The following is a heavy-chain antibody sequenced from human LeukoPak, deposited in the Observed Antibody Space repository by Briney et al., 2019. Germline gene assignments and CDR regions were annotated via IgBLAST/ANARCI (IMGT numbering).Heavy chain of an antibody. D-gene: IGHD1-7*01. CDR2: IIPIFGTA. CDR3: AREGTGTTFPYYYYGMDV. Sequence: SVKVSCKASGGTFSSYAISWVRQAPGQGLEWMGGIIPIFGTANYAQKFQGRVTITADESTSTAYMELSSLRSEDTAVYYCAREGTGTTFPYYYYGMDVWGQGTTVTVSS. CDR1: GGTFSSYA. J-gene: IGHJ6*02. V-gene: IGHV1-69*13.